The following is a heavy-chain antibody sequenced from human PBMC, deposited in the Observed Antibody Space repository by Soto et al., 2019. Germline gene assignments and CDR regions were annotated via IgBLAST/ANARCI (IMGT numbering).Heavy chain of an antibody. CDR2: ISVSGDTT. CDR1: GFTFSTYA. J-gene: IGHJ4*02. Sequence: WGSLRLSCAASGFTFSTYAMNWVRQAPGKGLEWVSTISVSGDTTYYADSVKGRFTISRDNSKNTLYLQMNSLRAEDTAMYYCATRHLPYCSGGTCNPFDFWGQGALVTVSS. CDR3: ATRHLPYCSGGTCNPFDF. V-gene: IGHV3-23*01. D-gene: IGHD2-15*01.